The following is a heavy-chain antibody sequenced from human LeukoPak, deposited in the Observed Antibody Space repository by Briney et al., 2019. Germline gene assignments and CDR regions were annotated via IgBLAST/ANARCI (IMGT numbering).Heavy chain of an antibody. V-gene: IGHV3-15*01. Sequence: GGSLRLSCAASGFTFSNAWMKSKTDGGTTDYAAPVKGRFTISRDDSKNTLYLQMNSLKTEDTAVYYCTTEPPWDVWGKGTTVTVSS. CDR3: TTEPPWDV. CDR2: SKTDGGTT. CDR1: GFTFSNAW. J-gene: IGHJ6*04.